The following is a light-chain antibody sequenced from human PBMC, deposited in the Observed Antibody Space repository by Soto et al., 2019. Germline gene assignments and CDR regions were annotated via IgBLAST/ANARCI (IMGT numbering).Light chain of an antibody. CDR3: SSFASSNTWV. J-gene: IGLJ3*02. CDR1: SSDVGAYNY. Sequence: QSALTQPPSASGSPXXXXTISCTGTSSDVGAYNYVSWYQQHAGKAPKLVIYEVTKRPSGVPDRFSGSKSANTASLTVSGLQAEDEADYYCSSFASSNTWVFGGGTKVTVL. V-gene: IGLV2-8*01. CDR2: EVT.